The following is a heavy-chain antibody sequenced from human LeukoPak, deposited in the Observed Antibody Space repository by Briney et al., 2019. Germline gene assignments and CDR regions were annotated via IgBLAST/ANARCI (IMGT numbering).Heavy chain of an antibody. J-gene: IGHJ4*02. CDR3: ARPYGPGNVAMLYY. CDR2: INHSGST. V-gene: IGHV4-34*01. CDR1: GGSFSGYY. D-gene: IGHD3-10*01. Sequence: SETLSLTCAVYGGSFSGYYWSWIRQPPGKGLEWIGEINHSGSTNYNPSLKSRVTISVDTSKNQFSLKLSSVTAADTAVYYCARPYGPGNVAMLYYWGQGTLVTVSS.